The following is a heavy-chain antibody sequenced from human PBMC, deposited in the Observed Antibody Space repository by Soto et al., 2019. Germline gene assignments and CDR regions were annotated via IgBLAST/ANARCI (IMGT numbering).Heavy chain of an antibody. CDR2: ISYDGSNK. CDR3: AKDFSAVAGPGGMDV. J-gene: IGHJ6*02. D-gene: IGHD6-19*01. Sequence: PGGSLRLSCAASGFTFSSYGMHWVRQAPGKGLEWVAVISYDGSNKYYADSVKGRFTISRDNSKNTLYLQMNSLRAEDTAVYYCAKDFSAVAGPGGMDVWGQGTTVTV. CDR1: GFTFSSYG. V-gene: IGHV3-30*18.